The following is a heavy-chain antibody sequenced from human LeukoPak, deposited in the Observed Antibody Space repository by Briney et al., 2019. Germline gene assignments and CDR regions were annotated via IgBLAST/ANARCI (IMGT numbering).Heavy chain of an antibody. Sequence: GGSLRLSCAVSGFTFSSYGMNWVRQAPGKGLEWVANIKPDGSEKSYVDSVKGRFTISRDNAKNPLYLEMNSLRAEDTALYYCTTNTGDDWGQGTLVTVSS. CDR3: TTNTGDD. J-gene: IGHJ4*02. CDR1: GFTFSSYG. V-gene: IGHV3-7*01. CDR2: IKPDGSEK. D-gene: IGHD2-8*02.